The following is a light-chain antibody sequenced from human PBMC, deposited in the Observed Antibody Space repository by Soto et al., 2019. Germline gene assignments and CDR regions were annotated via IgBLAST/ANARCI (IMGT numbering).Light chain of an antibody. J-gene: IGKJ2*03. Sequence: DIQLTQSPSTLSASVGDRVTITCRASENINKWLAWYQQRPGTVPKLLIYQASNLESGAPARFSGSGSGTDFTLTISSLQPEDFATYYCQHYKISTRYSFGQGTK. CDR2: QAS. CDR3: QHYKISTRYS. V-gene: IGKV1-5*03. CDR1: ENINKW.